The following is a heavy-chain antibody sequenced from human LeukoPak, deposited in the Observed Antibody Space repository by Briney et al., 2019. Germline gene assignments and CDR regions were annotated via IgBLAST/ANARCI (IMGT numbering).Heavy chain of an antibody. CDR1: GGSVSSGSYY. Sequence: SETLSLTCTVSGGSVSSGSYYWSWIRQPPGKGLEWIGYIYYSGSTNYNPSLKSQVTISVDTSKNQFSLKLSSVTAADTAVYYCARGGMFRFDPWGQGTLVTVSS. D-gene: IGHD3-10*02. J-gene: IGHJ5*02. CDR2: IYYSGST. CDR3: ARGGMFRFDP. V-gene: IGHV4-61*01.